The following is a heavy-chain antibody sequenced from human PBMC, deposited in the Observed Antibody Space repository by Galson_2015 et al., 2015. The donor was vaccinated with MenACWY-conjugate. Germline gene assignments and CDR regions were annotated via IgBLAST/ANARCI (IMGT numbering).Heavy chain of an antibody. CDR2: IKYDGSEQ. CDR1: GFPFGTYW. V-gene: IGHV3-7*01. Sequence: SLRLSCAASGFPFGTYWMTWVCQAPGKGLEWVANIKYDGSEQYYGDSVRGRLTISRDNANNSLFLQMNSLRPEDTAVYYCVRPIMTFAAVRSLDYWGQGTVVTVSS. D-gene: IGHD3-10*01. J-gene: IGHJ4*02. CDR3: VRPIMTFAAVRSLDY.